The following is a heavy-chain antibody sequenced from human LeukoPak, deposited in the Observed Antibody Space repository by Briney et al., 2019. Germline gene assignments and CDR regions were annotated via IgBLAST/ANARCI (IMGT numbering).Heavy chain of an antibody. CDR1: GYTFTSYD. D-gene: IGHD2-21*02. CDR3: ASVLYCGADCYSGRYFFDY. CDR2: INPSGDST. V-gene: IGHV1-46*01. J-gene: IGHJ4*02. Sequence: GASVKVSCKASGYTFTSYDMHWVRQAPGQGLKWMGIINPSGDSTSYAQKFQGRVTMTRDTSTSTVYMELSSLRSEDTAVYYCASVLYCGADCYSGRYFFDYWGQGTLVTVSS.